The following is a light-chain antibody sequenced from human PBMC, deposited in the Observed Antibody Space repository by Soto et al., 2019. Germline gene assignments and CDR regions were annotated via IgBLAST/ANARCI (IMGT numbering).Light chain of an antibody. CDR2: DAS. V-gene: IGKV1-5*01. J-gene: IGKJ1*01. CDR1: QTISTW. CDR3: QQYTNTNNPWM. Sequence: DVQVTQSPSSVSAFVGDRVTITCRASQTISTWMAWYQQKPGKAPKLLIYDASTLESGVPSRFSGSGSGTEFTLIISGLQPDDYATYYCQQYTNTNNPWMFGQGTKVDIK.